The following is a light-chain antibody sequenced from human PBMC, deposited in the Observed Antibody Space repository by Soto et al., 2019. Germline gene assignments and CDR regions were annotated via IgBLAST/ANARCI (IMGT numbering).Light chain of an antibody. CDR1: PTARTY. Sequence: EIGLTQSPATLSLSPGERATLSCRASPTARTYLAWYQQKPGQAPRLLIYDVSNRATGVPARFSGSGSETDFSLTISSLEPEDFAVYYCQQRSSCPLPFGGGTRVEI. CDR3: QQRSSCPLP. V-gene: IGKV3-11*01. J-gene: IGKJ4*01. CDR2: DVS.